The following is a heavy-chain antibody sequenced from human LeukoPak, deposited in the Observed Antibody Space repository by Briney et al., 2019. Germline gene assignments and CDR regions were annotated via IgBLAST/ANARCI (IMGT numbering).Heavy chain of an antibody. Sequence: GGSLRLSYAASGFTFSSYAMSWVSQAPGKGLEWVSAISGSGGSTYYADSVKGRFTISRDNSKNTLYLQMNSLRAEDTAVYYCAKVVGYSSSWYDWFDPWGQGTLVTVSS. V-gene: IGHV3-23*01. CDR2: ISGSGGST. CDR1: GFTFSSYA. CDR3: AKVVGYSSSWYDWFDP. D-gene: IGHD6-13*01. J-gene: IGHJ5*02.